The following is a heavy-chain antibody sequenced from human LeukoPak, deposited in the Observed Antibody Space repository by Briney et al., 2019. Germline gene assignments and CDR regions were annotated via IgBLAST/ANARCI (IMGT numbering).Heavy chain of an antibody. J-gene: IGHJ4*02. V-gene: IGHV4-39*01. CDR2: IYYSGST. CDR1: GGSISSSSHY. D-gene: IGHD6-6*01. Sequence: SETLSLTCTVSGGSISSSSHYWRWLRQPPGKGLEWIGSIYYSGSTYYNPSLESRVTISVDTSKNQFSLKVSSVTAADTAVYYCARRGASSSEEYWGQGTLVIVSS. CDR3: ARRGASSSEEY.